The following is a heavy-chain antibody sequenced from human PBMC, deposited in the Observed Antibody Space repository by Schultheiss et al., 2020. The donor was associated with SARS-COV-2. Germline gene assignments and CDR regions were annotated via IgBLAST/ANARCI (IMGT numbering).Heavy chain of an antibody. D-gene: IGHD6-13*01. CDR1: GGSFSGYY. V-gene: IGHV4-34*01. CDR3: AKDWEHRLYSSSWFHYYYMDV. Sequence: SETLSLTCAVYGGSFSGYYWSWIRQPPGKGLEWIGEINHSGSTNYNPSLKSRVTISVDTSKNQFSLKLSSVTAADTAVYYCAKDWEHRLYSSSWFHYYYMDVWGKGTTVTVSS. CDR2: INHSGST. J-gene: IGHJ6*03.